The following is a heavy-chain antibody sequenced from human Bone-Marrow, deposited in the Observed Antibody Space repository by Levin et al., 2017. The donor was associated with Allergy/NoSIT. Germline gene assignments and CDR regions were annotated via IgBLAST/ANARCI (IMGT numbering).Heavy chain of an antibody. CDR3: ARGHFPYYYYGMDV. V-gene: IGHV1-18*01. Sequence: ASVKVSCKASGYTFTTYGLTWVRQAPGQGLEWMGWVSAYSGNTNYGLNLQDRVTMTTDTATNTAYMELTSLRSDDTAIYYCARGHFPYYYYGMDVWGQGTTVVVSS. CDR2: VSAYSGNT. CDR1: GYTFTTYG. J-gene: IGHJ6*02.